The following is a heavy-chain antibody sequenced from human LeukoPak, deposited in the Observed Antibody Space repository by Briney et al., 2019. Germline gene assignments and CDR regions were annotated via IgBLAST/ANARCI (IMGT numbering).Heavy chain of an antibody. D-gene: IGHD6-19*01. Sequence: GESLKISFKGSGYSFTSYWIGWVRQMPGKGLEWMGIIYPGDSDTRYSPSFQGQVTISADKSISTAYLQWSSLKASDTAMYYCARHVRYSSGWYQFDYWGQGTLVTVSS. CDR3: ARHVRYSSGWYQFDY. J-gene: IGHJ4*02. V-gene: IGHV5-51*01. CDR2: IYPGDSDT. CDR1: GYSFTSYW.